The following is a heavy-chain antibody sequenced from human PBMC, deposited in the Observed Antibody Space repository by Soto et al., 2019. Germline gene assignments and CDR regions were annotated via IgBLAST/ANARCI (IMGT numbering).Heavy chain of an antibody. Sequence: EVQLLESGGGLVQPGGSLRLSCVASGFTFSYYTMSWVRQAPGKGLEWVSGISNSGDTIYYADSVKGRFTISRDNFKNTLYLQMHSLRADDTAVYYCASPVPAPTHYDYYEMDVWGQGTTVTVSS. D-gene: IGHD2-2*01. J-gene: IGHJ6*01. CDR2: ISNSGDTI. CDR3: ASPVPAPTHYDYYEMDV. V-gene: IGHV3-23*01. CDR1: GFTFSYYT.